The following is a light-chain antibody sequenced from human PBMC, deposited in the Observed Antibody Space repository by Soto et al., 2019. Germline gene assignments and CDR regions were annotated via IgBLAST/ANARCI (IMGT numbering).Light chain of an antibody. CDR3: SSYTVSTDVV. CDR1: TSDFVNYNY. CDR2: EVS. J-gene: IGLJ2*01. Sequence: SALTQPASVSGSPGQSVTISCSGTTSDFVNYNYVSWYQHHPGKAPQLILFEVSNRPSGVSSRFSGSKSGNTASLIISGLQAEDEAYYYCSSYTVSTDVVFGGGTKVTVL. V-gene: IGLV2-14*01.